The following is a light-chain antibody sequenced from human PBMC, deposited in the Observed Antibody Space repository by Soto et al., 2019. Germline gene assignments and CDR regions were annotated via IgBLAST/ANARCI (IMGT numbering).Light chain of an antibody. CDR2: AAA. Sequence: EIVLTQSPGTLTLSPGERATLSCRASPSLSSNNLAWYQQSSGQAPRLPIYAAASRAAGVPDRRSGSRWGGKYSMTIIRRRTVDVSAYFYEQHYTTPLTFGGGTKVDIK. V-gene: IGKV3-20*01. CDR3: EQHYTTPLT. CDR1: PSLSSNN. J-gene: IGKJ4*01.